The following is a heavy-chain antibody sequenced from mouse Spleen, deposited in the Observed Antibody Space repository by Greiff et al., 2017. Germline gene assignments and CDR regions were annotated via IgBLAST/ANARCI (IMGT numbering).Heavy chain of an antibody. CDR1: GYTFTDYE. CDR3: AIDGYDGY. CDR2: IDPETGGT. Sequence: QVHVKQSGAELVRPGASVTLSCKASGYTFTDYEMHWVKQTPVHGLEWIGAIDPETGGTAYNQKFKGKATLTVDKSSSTAYMQLSSLTSEDSAVYYCAIDGYDGYWGQGTTLTVSS. J-gene: IGHJ2*01. D-gene: IGHD2-2*01. V-gene: IGHV1-15*01.